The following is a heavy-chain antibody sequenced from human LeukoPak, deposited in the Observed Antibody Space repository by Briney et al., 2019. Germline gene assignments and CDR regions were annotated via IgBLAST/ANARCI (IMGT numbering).Heavy chain of an antibody. CDR1: GFTFSSYA. CDR2: ASYEGDKK. J-gene: IGHJ4*02. V-gene: IGHV3-30*04. CDR3: ARDEDGAAARNFDS. Sequence: GGSLRLSCAASGFTFSSYAFHWVRQAPGKGLEWVAFASYEGDKKYYADSVKGRFTISRDNSKNTLSLQMNSLRPEDTAIYYCARDEDGAAARNFDSWGQGILVTVSS. D-gene: IGHD6-13*01.